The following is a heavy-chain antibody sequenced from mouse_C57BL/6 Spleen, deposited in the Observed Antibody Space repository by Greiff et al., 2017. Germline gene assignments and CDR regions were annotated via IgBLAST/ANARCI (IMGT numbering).Heavy chain of an antibody. CDR3: AGPAVVGEPWFAY. CDR1: GYTFTSYW. Sequence: QVQLQQPGAELVKPGASVKLSCKASGYTFTSYWMHWVKQRPGQGLEWIGMIHPNSGSTNYNEKFKSKATLTVDKSSSTAYMRLSSLTSEDSAVYYCAGPAVVGEPWFAYWGQGTLVTVSA. CDR2: IHPNSGST. V-gene: IGHV1-64*01. D-gene: IGHD1-1*01. J-gene: IGHJ3*01.